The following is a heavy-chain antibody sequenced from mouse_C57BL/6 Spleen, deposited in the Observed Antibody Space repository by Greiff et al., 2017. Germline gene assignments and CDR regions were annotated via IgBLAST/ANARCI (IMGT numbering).Heavy chain of an antibody. Sequence: VHLVESGPGLVAPSQSLSITCTVSGFSLTSYAISWVRQPPGKGLEWLGVIWTGRGTNYNSALKTRLSISKDNAKSQVFLKMNSLQTGDTARYYCARNWDNYGNYEGYFDVWGTGTTVTVSS. D-gene: IGHD2-1*01. CDR2: IWTGRGT. CDR1: GFSLTSYA. CDR3: ARNWDNYGNYEGYFDV. J-gene: IGHJ1*03. V-gene: IGHV2-9-1*01.